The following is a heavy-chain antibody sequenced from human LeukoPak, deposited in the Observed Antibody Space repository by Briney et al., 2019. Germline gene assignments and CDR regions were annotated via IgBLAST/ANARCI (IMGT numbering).Heavy chain of an antibody. V-gene: IGHV3-15*01. Sequence: GGSLRLSCAASGFTFSNAWMSWVRQAPGKGLEWVGRIKSKTDGGTTDYAAPVKGRFTISRDDSKNTLYLQMNSLKTEDTAVYYCTTERYSSSRYVWFGPWGQGTLVTVSS. D-gene: IGHD6-13*01. CDR3: TTERYSSSRYVWFGP. J-gene: IGHJ5*02. CDR1: GFTFSNAW. CDR2: IKSKTDGGTT.